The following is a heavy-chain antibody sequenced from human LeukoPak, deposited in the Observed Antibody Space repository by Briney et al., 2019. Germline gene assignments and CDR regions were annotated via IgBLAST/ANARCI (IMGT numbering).Heavy chain of an antibody. CDR3: TRVGYIDEGIDY. Sequence: GGSLRLSCVASGFTFSSYSMNWVRQAPGKGLEWVANIKQDGSKKSYVDSVRGRFTISRDNAKNSLYLQMNSLRAEDTAIYYCTRVGYIDEGIDYWGQGTLVTVSS. CDR1: GFTFSSYS. CDR2: IKQDGSKK. J-gene: IGHJ4*02. D-gene: IGHD5-24*01. V-gene: IGHV3-7*04.